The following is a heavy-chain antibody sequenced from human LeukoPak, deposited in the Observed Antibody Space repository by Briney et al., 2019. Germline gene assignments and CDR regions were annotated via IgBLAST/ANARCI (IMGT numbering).Heavy chain of an antibody. CDR3: ARDTAAGGSNWFDP. CDR2: IIPIFGIA. CDR1: GGTFSSYA. Sequence: SVKVSCKASGGTFSSYAISWVRQAPGQGLEWMGRIIPIFGIANYAQKFQGRVTITADKSTSTAYMELSSLRSEDTAVYYCARDTAAGGSNWFDPWGQRTLVTVSS. J-gene: IGHJ5*02. V-gene: IGHV1-69*04. D-gene: IGHD6-13*01.